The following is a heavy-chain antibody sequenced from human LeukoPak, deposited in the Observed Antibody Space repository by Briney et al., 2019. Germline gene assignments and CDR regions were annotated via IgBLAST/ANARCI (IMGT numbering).Heavy chain of an antibody. CDR3: ARDRYEDSSSRVFDY. V-gene: IGHV1-18*01. CDR2: ISTFNGNT. Sequence: GASMKVSCKASGYTFMTYGISWVRQAPGQGLEWMGWISTFNGNTYYAQNLQGRLTMTTDTSTSTAYTELTNLRSDDTALYYCARDRYEDSSSRVFDYWGQGTLVTVSS. D-gene: IGHD6-6*01. J-gene: IGHJ4*02. CDR1: GYTFMTYG.